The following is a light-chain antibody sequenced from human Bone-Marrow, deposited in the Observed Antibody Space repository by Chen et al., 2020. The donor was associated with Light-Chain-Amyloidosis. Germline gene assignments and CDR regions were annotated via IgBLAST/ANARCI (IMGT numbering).Light chain of an antibody. Sequence: QSAPTQPAAVSGSPGQPTNISCTGTSSDVGGDNHVSWYQQHPDKAPKLMIYEVTNRPSWVPDRFSGSKSDNTASLTISGLQTEDEADYFCSSYTITNTLVFGSGTRVTVL. CDR3: SSYTITNTLV. J-gene: IGLJ1*01. V-gene: IGLV2-14*01. CDR2: EVT. CDR1: SSDVGGDNH.